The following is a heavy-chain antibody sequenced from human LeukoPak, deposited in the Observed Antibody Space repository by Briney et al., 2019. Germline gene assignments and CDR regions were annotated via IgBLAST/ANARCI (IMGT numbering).Heavy chain of an antibody. J-gene: IGHJ4*02. CDR3: ARDPRGQAVAEN. V-gene: IGHV1-69*13. CDR2: IIPIFGTA. CDR1: GGTFSSYA. Sequence: SVKVSCKASGGTFSSYAISWVRQAPGQGLEWMGGIIPIFGTANYAQKFQGRVTITADESTSTAYMELSSLRSEDTAVYYCARDPRGQAVAENWGQGTLVTVSS. D-gene: IGHD6-19*01.